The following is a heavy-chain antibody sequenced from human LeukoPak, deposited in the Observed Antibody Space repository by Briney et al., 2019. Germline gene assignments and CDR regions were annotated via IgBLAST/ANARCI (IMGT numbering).Heavy chain of an antibody. D-gene: IGHD3-22*01. Sequence: GGSLRLSCAASGFTFSSYSMNWVRQAPGKGLESVSSISSSSSYIYYADSVKGRFTISRDNAKNSLYLQMNSLRAEDTAVYYCARGGYYDSRRDAFDIWGQGTMVTVSS. CDR1: GFTFSSYS. CDR3: ARGGYYDSRRDAFDI. CDR2: ISSSSSYI. V-gene: IGHV3-21*01. J-gene: IGHJ3*02.